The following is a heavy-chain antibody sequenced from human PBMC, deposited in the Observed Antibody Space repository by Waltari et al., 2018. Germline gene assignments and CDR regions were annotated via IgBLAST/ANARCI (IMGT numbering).Heavy chain of an antibody. CDR1: GGSISSYY. Sequence: QVQLQESGPGLVKPSETLSLTCTVSGGSISSYYCSWIRHPPGKGLEWIGYIYYSGSTNYNPSLKSRVTISVDTSKNQFSLKLSSVTAADTAVYYCAREASRYDFWSGYPSGYYYMDVWGKGTTVTVSS. CDR2: IYYSGST. D-gene: IGHD3-3*01. V-gene: IGHV4-59*01. J-gene: IGHJ6*03. CDR3: AREASRYDFWSGYPSGYYYMDV.